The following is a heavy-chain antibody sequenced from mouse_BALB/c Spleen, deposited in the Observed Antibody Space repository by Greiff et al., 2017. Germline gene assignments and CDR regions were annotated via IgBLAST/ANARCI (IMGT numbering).Heavy chain of an antibody. Sequence: VQLQQSGAELVRSGASVKLSCTASGFNIKDYYMHWVKQRPEQGLEWIGWIDPENGDTEYAPKFQGKATMTADTSSNTAYLQLSSLTSEDTAVYYCNGYWFAYWGQGTLVTVSA. CDR3: NGYWFAY. CDR2: IDPENGDT. J-gene: IGHJ3*01. CDR1: GFNIKDYY. V-gene: IGHV14-4*02.